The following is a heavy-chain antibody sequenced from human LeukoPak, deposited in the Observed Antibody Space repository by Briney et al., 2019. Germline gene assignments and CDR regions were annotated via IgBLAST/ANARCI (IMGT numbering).Heavy chain of an antibody. V-gene: IGHV3-23*01. J-gene: IGHJ4*02. CDR2: ISGSGGST. CDR3: AKSLLAYYDFWSGYYPLGY. Sequence: SGGSLRLSCAASGFTFSSYAMSWVRQAPGKGLEWVSAISGSGGSTYYADSVKGRFTISRDNSKNTLYLQMNSLRAEDTAVYYCAKSLLAYYDFWSGYYPLGYWGQGTLVTVSS. D-gene: IGHD3-3*01. CDR1: GFTFSSYA.